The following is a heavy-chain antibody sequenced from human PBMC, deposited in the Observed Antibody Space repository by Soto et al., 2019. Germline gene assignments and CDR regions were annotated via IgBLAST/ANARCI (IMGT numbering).Heavy chain of an antibody. CDR2: ISAYNGNT. CDR3: ARDTHCSGGSCYGPEAYFDY. D-gene: IGHD2-15*01. Sequence: VASVKVSCKASGYTFTSYGISWVRQAPGQGLEWMGWISAYNGNTNYAQKLQGRVTMTTDTSTSTAYMELRSLRSDDTAVYYCARDTHCSGGSCYGPEAYFDYWGQGTLVTVSS. V-gene: IGHV1-18*01. J-gene: IGHJ4*02. CDR1: GYTFTSYG.